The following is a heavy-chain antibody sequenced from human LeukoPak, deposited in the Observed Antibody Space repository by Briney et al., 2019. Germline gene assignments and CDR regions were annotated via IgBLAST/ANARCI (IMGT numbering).Heavy chain of an antibody. Sequence: GGSLRLSCAASGFTFSSYWMSWVRQAPGKGLEWVANIKQDGSEKYYVDSVKGRFTISRDNAKNSLYLQMNSLRAEDTAVSYCARDFMAGTFYYYYMDVWGKGTTVTVSS. CDR1: GFTFSSYW. CDR2: IKQDGSEK. V-gene: IGHV3-7*01. D-gene: IGHD6-19*01. CDR3: ARDFMAGTFYYYYMDV. J-gene: IGHJ6*03.